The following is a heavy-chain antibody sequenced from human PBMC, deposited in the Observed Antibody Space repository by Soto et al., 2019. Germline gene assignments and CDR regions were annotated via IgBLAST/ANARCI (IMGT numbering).Heavy chain of an antibody. Sequence: GASVKVSCKASGGTFSSYAISWVRQAPGQGLEWMGGIIPIFGTANYARKFQGRVTITADESTSTAYMELSSLRSEDTAVYYCARRMDNYYYYGMDVWGQGTTVTVSS. J-gene: IGHJ6*02. D-gene: IGHD2-2*03. CDR3: ARRMDNYYYYGMDV. CDR2: IIPIFGTA. V-gene: IGHV1-69*13. CDR1: GGTFSSYA.